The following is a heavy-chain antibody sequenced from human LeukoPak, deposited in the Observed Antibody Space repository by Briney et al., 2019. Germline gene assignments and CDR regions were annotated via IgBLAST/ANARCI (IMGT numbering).Heavy chain of an antibody. D-gene: IGHD1-7*01. Sequence: QPGRSLRLSCAASGFTFSRFWMHWVRQTPGKGLVWVSRISSDGRTTTYADSVKGRFTISRDDAKNTLYLQMNSPRAEDTAVYYCARENWNYDYWGQGTLVTVSS. CDR3: ARENWNYDY. J-gene: IGHJ4*02. V-gene: IGHV3-74*01. CDR2: ISSDGRTT. CDR1: GFTFSRFW.